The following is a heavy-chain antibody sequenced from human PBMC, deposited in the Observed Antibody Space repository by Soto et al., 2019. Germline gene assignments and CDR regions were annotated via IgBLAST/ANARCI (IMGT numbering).Heavy chain of an antibody. CDR3: ARGPRGITIFGVVIPYGMDV. CDR1: GGTFSSYA. J-gene: IGHJ6*02. D-gene: IGHD3-3*01. CDR2: IIPIFGTA. V-gene: IGHV1-69*01. Sequence: QVQLVQSGAEVKKPGSSVKVSCKASGGTFSSYAISWVRQAPGQGLEWMGGIIPIFGTANYAQKFQGRVTITADESTSTAYMELSSLRSEVTAVYYCARGPRGITIFGVVIPYGMDVWGQGTTVTVSS.